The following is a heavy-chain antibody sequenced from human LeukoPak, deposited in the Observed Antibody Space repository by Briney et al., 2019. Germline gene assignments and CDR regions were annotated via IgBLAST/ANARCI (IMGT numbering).Heavy chain of an antibody. D-gene: IGHD4-17*01. CDR2: IVTYNGNT. CDR1: GYTFSSYA. V-gene: IGHV1-18*01. CDR3: AKTTVTSKDYFYYYMDV. J-gene: IGHJ6*03. Sequence: ASVKVSCKASGYTFSSYAIIWVRQAPGQGLEWMGWIVTYNGNTYYAQNLQGRVTMTTDTSMSTAYMELRSLRSDDTAVYYCAKTTVTSKDYFYYYMDVWGKGTTVTVSS.